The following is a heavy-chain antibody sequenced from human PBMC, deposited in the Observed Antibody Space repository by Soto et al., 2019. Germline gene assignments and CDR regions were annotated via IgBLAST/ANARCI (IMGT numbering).Heavy chain of an antibody. Sequence: QLQLQESGPGLVKPSETLSLTCTVSGGSISSSTYYWGWIRQPPGRGLEWIGSIYYSRNSGSTYYNPSLKSRVTISVDTSKNQFSLKLSSVTAADTAVYYCARTRTVAYYYGMDVWSQGTTVTVSS. CDR3: ARTRTVAYYYGMDV. J-gene: IGHJ6*02. CDR2: IYYSRNSGST. CDR1: GGSISSSTYY. V-gene: IGHV4-39*01. D-gene: IGHD4-4*01.